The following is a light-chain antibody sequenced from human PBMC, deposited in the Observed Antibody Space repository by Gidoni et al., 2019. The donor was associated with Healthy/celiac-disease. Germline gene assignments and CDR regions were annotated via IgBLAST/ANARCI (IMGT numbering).Light chain of an antibody. CDR1: SSDVGSYNL. CDR3: CSYAGSSTFEEDVV. Sequence: QSALTQPASVSGSPGQSITISCTGTSSDVGSYNLVSWYQQHPGKAPKLMIYEVSKRPSGVSNRFSGSKSGNTASLTISGLQAEDEADYYCCSYAGSSTFEEDVVFGGGTKLTVL. J-gene: IGLJ2*01. V-gene: IGLV2-23*02. CDR2: EVS.